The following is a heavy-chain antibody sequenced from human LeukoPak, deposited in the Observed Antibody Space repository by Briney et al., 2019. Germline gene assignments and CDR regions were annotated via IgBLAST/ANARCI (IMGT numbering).Heavy chain of an antibody. CDR1: RFTFSSYT. J-gene: IGHJ4*02. CDR3: VKLNSNYFDY. CDR2: ITSNGGTT. D-gene: IGHD4-11*01. V-gene: IGHV3-64D*09. Sequence: GGSLRLSCSASRFTFSSYTMHWVRQAPGKGLEYVSAITSNGGTTYCADSVKGRFTISRDNSKNTLYLQMSSLRPEDTAVYYCVKLNSNYFDYWGQGTPVTVSS.